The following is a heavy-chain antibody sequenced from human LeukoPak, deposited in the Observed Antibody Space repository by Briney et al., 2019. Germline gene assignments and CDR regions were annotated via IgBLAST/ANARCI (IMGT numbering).Heavy chain of an antibody. J-gene: IGHJ3*02. V-gene: IGHV3-48*04. CDR3: ARVRYSSGWYRGATDAFDI. CDR2: ISGVSSTI. Sequence: PGGSLRLSCPASGLTLGSFGMNWVRQAPGRGRGWFSYISGVSSTIYYADSVKGRFTISRDNAKNSLYLQMNSLRAEDTAVYYCARVRYSSGWYRGATDAFDIWGQGTMVTVSS. D-gene: IGHD6-19*01. CDR1: GLTLGSFG.